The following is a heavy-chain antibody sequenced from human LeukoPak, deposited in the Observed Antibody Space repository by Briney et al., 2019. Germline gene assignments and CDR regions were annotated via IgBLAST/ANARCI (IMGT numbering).Heavy chain of an antibody. V-gene: IGHV3-21*01. CDR2: ISSSSSYI. J-gene: IGHJ4*02. CDR1: GFTFSSYS. D-gene: IGHD3-10*01. Sequence: GGSLRLSCAASGFTFSSYSMNWVRQAPGKGLEWVSSISSSSSYIYYADSVKGRFTICRDNAKNSLYLQMNSLRAEDTAVYYCASTLWFGETSGHYWGQGTLVTVSS. CDR3: ASTLWFGETSGHY.